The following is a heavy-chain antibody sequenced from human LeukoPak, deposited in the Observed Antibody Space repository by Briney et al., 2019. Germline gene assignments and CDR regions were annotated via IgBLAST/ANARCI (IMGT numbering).Heavy chain of an antibody. CDR2: INPNSGDT. V-gene: IGHV1-2*06. CDR3: ARDYRSSTGCLFDY. D-gene: IGHD2-2*01. J-gene: IGHJ4*02. CDR1: GYTFTGYH. Sequence: ASVKVSCKASGYTFTGYHMHWVRQAPGQGLEWMGRINPNSGDTNSAQKFHGRVAMTRDTSISTAFMELTRLRSDDTAVYYCARDYRSSTGCLFDYWGQGTLVTVSS.